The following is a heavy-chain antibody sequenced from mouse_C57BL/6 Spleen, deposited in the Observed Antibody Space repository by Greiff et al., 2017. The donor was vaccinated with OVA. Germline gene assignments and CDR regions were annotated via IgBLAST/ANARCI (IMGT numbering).Heavy chain of an antibody. Sequence: VKLKQSGAELVKPGASVKLSCKASGYTFTSYWMHWVKQRPGQGLEWIGMINPSSGSTNYNEKFKSKATLTVDKSSSTAYMQLSSLTSEDSAVYYGARGWVIDGTGWYFDVWGKGTTVTVSS. CDR3: ARGWVIDGTGWYFDV. J-gene: IGHJ1*03. V-gene: IGHV1-64*01. CDR2: INPSSGST. CDR1: GYTFTSYW. D-gene: IGHD4-1*01.